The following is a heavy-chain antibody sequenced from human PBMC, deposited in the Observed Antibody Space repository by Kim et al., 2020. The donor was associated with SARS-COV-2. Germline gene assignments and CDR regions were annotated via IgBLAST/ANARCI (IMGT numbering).Heavy chain of an antibody. CDR1: GYTFTSYG. V-gene: IGHV1-18*01. D-gene: IGHD2-2*01. J-gene: IGHJ6*03. CDR2: ISAYNGNT. CDR3: AREVGYCSSTSCYSHYYYYMDV. Sequence: ASVKVSCKASGYTFTSYGISWVRQAPGQGLEWMGWISAYNGNTNYAQKLQGRVTMTTDTSTSTAYMELRSLRSDDTAVYYCAREVGYCSSTSCYSHYYYYMDVRGKGTTVTVSS.